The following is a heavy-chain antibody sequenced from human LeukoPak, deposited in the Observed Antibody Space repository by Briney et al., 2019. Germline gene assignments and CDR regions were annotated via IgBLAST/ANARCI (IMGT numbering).Heavy chain of an antibody. D-gene: IGHD4-17*01. CDR2: IYWDDYE. V-gene: IGHV2-5*02. CDR1: GFSLSTSGVG. J-gene: IGHJ4*02. CDR3: AHRLRWDDYGDHPAYYFDY. Sequence: SGPTLVKPTQTLTLTCTFSGFSLSTSGVGVGWIRQPPGKALEWLALIYWDDYERYSPTLKSRLTITKDTSKNQVVLTMTNMDPVDTATYYCAHRLRWDDYGDHPAYYFDYWGQGTLVTVSS.